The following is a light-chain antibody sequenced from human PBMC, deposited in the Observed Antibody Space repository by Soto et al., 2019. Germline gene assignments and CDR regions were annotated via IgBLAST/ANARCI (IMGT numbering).Light chain of an antibody. CDR2: DTY. Sequence: QAVVTQEPSLTVSPGGTVTLTCGSSTGGVTSGHWPYWIQQKPDQAPRTLIYDTYSKHSWTPGRFSGSIVGGKAALTLSGAQPEDEADYYCFLSQSGDRLFGGGTQLTVL. J-gene: IGLJ3*02. V-gene: IGLV7-46*01. CDR3: FLSQSGDRL. CDR1: TGGVTSGHW.